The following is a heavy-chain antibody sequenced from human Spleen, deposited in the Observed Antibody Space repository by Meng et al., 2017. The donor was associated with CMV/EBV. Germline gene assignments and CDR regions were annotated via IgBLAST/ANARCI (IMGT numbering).Heavy chain of an antibody. J-gene: IGHJ4*02. D-gene: IGHD5-24*01. CDR1: GFTFSNYE. V-gene: IGHV3-48*03. CDR2: ISSSGNTI. CDR3: ARRPHVDYYFDS. Sequence: GGSLRLSCAASGFTFSNYEMTWIRQVAGKGLQYVSYISSSGNTIYYADSMKGRVTISRDNAKNSLYLQMNSLRAEDTAIYYCARRPHVDYYFDSWGQGTLVTVSS.